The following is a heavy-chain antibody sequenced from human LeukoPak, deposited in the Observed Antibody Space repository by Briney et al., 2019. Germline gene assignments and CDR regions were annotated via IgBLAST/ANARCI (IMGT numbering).Heavy chain of an antibody. CDR2: ISSSSNYI. CDR3: ARGYNGMDV. CDR1: GFTFSSYA. Sequence: PGRSLRLSCAASGFTFSSYAMHWVRQAPGKGLEWVSSISSSSNYIYYADSVKGRFTISRDNVKNSLYLQMNSLRAEDTAVYYCARGYNGMDVWGQGTTVTVSS. J-gene: IGHJ6*02. V-gene: IGHV3-21*01.